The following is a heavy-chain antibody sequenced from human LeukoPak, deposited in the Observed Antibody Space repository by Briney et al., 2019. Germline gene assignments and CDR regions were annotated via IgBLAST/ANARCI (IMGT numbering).Heavy chain of an antibody. J-gene: IGHJ4*02. Sequence: ASVKVSCKASGYTFTNYGISWMRQAPGQGLEWMGWISTYNGNTHYAQKLQGRVTMTTDTSTSTAYMELSSLRSEDMAVYYCARAGGYSYGYDYWGQGTLVTVSS. CDR1: GYTFTNYG. V-gene: IGHV1-18*03. CDR3: ARAGGYSYGYDY. D-gene: IGHD5-18*01. CDR2: ISTYNGNT.